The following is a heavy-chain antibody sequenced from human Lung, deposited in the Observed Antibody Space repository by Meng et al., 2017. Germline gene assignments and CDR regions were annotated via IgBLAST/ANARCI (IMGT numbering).Heavy chain of an antibody. V-gene: IGHV3-30*01. CDR2: MSFDGAQI. Sequence: QGELVEVGGGVVQPGGSLSLSCAASGFTLNTYVMHWVRQAPGKGLEWVSLMSFDGAQIYYSDSVRGRFTISRDNSKNTLYLQMNSLRAEDTAVYYCARDKPPNDVWGRGTLVTVSS. J-gene: IGHJ2*01. CDR3: ARDKPPNDV. CDR1: GFTLNTYV.